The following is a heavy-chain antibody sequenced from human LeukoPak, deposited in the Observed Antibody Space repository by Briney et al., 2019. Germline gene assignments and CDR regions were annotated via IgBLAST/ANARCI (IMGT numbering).Heavy chain of an antibody. V-gene: IGHV1-18*01. CDR1: GFSFTDYG. CDR2: ISAYNGNT. Sequence: EASVKVSCKASGFSFTDYGISWVRQAPGEGLEWMGWISAYNGNTDYEQNVQGRVTMTTDTSTSTAYMELRSPRSDDTAIYYCARGVAAGYDYWGQGTLVTVSS. D-gene: IGHD6-13*01. J-gene: IGHJ4*02. CDR3: ARGVAAGYDY.